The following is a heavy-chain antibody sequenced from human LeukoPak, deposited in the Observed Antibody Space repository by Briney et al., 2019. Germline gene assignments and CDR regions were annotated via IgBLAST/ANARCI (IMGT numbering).Heavy chain of an antibody. CDR1: GFTFSDYY. V-gene: IGHV3-11*01. D-gene: IGHD3-10*01. CDR3: ARDRDYYGSGSYYIFDY. J-gene: IGHJ4*02. Sequence: GGSLRLPCAASGFTFSDYYMSWIRQAPGKGLEWVSYISSSGSTIYYADSVKGRFTISRDNAKNSLYLQMNSLRAEDTAVYYCARDRDYYGSGSYYIFDYWGQGTLVTVSS. CDR2: ISSSGSTI.